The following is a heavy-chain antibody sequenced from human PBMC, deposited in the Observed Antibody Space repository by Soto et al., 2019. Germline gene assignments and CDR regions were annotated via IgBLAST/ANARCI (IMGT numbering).Heavy chain of an antibody. CDR2: IIPIFGTA. CDR1: GGTFSNYG. Sequence: GASVKVSCKASGGTFSNYGFSWVRQAPGQGLEWMGGIIPIFGTATYAQKFQGRVTITADESTSSAYMELSSLRSEDTAVYYCARDRSSYSGYEHYYYYGMDVRGQGTTVTVSS. D-gene: IGHD5-12*01. V-gene: IGHV1-69*13. J-gene: IGHJ6*02. CDR3: ARDRSSYSGYEHYYYYGMDV.